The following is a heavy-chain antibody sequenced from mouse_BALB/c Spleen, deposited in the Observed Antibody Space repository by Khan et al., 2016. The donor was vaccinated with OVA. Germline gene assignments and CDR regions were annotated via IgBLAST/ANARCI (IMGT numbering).Heavy chain of an antibody. J-gene: IGHJ2*01. Sequence: VKLLESGAELAKPGASVKMSCKASGYTFTSYWMHWVKQRPGKGLEWIGYINPSAGYTDYNQKFKDKVTLTVDKSFSTAYMQLNSLTSEDSAVYYCERDRIDSWGQGTTLTVSS. CDR2: INPSAGYT. V-gene: IGHV1-7*01. CDR3: ERDRIDS. CDR1: GYTFTSYW.